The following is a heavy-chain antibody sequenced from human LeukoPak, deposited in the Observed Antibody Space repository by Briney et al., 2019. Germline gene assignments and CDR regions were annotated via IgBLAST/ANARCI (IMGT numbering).Heavy chain of an antibody. CDR2: INAGNGNT. D-gene: IGHD5-12*01. V-gene: IGHV1-3*01. Sequence: GSSVKVSCKASGYTFTRYAMHWVRQAPGQRLEWMGWINAGNGNTKYSQKFQGRVTITRDTSASTAYMELSSLRSEDTAVYYCARGAAVATTPFDYWGQGTLVTVSS. CDR3: ARGAAVATTPFDY. J-gene: IGHJ4*02. CDR1: GYTFTRYA.